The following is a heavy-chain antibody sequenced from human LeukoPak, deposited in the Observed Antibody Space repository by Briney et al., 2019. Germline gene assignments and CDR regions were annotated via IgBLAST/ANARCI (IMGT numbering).Heavy chain of an antibody. Sequence: PSETLSLTCAVYGGPFSGYYWSWIRQPPGKGLEWIGEINHSGSTNYNPSLKSRVTISVDTSKNQFSLKLSSVTAADTAVYYCARGRRRHCSSTSCYNLSYFDYWGQGTLVTVSS. CDR3: ARGRRRHCSSTSCYNLSYFDY. V-gene: IGHV4-34*01. CDR2: INHSGST. J-gene: IGHJ4*02. D-gene: IGHD2-2*02. CDR1: GGPFSGYY.